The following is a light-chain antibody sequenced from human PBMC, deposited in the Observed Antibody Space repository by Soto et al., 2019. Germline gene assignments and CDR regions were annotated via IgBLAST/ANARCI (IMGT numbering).Light chain of an antibody. CDR3: QRYNSYSWT. V-gene: IGKV1-5*03. CDR1: QSISSW. J-gene: IGKJ1*01. Sequence: DIQMTQSPSTLAASVGXRVSITCRASQSISSWLAWYQQKPGKAPKLLIYKASSLESGVPSRFSGSGSGTEFTLTVSSLQPDDFATYCCQRYNSYSWTFGQGTKVDIK. CDR2: KAS.